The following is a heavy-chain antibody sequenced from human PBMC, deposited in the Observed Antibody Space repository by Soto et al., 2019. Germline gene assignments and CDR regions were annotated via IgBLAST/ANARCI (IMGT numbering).Heavy chain of an antibody. CDR1: GGSISSSKW. CDR3: ARQPYRSSTDASFLVNGYFDL. D-gene: IGHD6-6*01. Sequence: QMQLQESGPGLVKPSGTLSLTCGVSGGSISSSKWWTWVRQPPGKGPEWIGEIYHSGSTNYNPSPTSRVTISLDNSKHQLYWTLPSFTAAATGVYYCARQPYRSSTDASFLVNGYFDLWGRGILVTVSS. V-gene: IGHV4-4*02. CDR2: IYHSGST. J-gene: IGHJ2*01.